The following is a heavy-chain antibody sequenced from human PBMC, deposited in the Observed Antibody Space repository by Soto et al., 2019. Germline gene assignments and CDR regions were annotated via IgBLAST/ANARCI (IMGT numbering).Heavy chain of an antibody. CDR1: GFTFSSYW. CDR2: INPDGSAT. CDR3: ARGMGYYGMDV. V-gene: IGHV3-74*01. Sequence: PGGSLRLSCAASGFTFSSYWMHWVRQAPGKGLVWVSRINPDGSATNYADSVKGRFTISRDNAKNTLYLQMNSLRAEDTAVYYCARGMGYYGMDVWGQGTTVTVSS. J-gene: IGHJ6*02.